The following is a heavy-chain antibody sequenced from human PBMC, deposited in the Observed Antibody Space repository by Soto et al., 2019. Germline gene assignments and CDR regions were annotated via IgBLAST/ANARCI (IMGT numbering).Heavy chain of an antibody. CDR1: GGSISSGGYY. CDR3: AGIYSGCAEGPLRY. V-gene: IGHV4-31*03. CDR2: IYYSGRT. Sequence: QVQLQESGPGLVKPSQTLSLTCTVSGGSISSGGYYWSWIRQHPGKGLEWIGYIYYSGRTYYNPYSESRVTIPVDRSKNQCSLKLSSVTAAATAVYYCAGIYSGCAEGPLRYWGQGTIVTVSS. J-gene: IGHJ4*02. D-gene: IGHD1-26*01.